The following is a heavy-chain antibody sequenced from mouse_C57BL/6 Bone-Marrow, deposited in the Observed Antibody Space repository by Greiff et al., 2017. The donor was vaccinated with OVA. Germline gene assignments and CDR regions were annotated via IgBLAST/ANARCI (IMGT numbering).Heavy chain of an antibody. Sequence: EVKLEESGGGLVQPGGSMKLSCVASGFTFSNYWMNWVRQSPEKGLEWVAQIRLKSDNYATHYAESVKGRFTISRDDSKSSVYLQMNNLRAEDTVIYYCTGGATVVATDYWGQGTTLTVSS. J-gene: IGHJ2*01. CDR3: TGGATVVATDY. CDR2: IRLKSDNYAT. V-gene: IGHV6-3*01. D-gene: IGHD1-1*01. CDR1: GFTFSNYW.